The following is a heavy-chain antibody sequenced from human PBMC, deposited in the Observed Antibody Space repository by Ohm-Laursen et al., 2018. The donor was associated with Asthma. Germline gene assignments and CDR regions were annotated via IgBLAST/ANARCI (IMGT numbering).Heavy chain of an antibody. J-gene: IGHJ4*02. CDR3: ARDRVQYSYAYYFDY. D-gene: IGHD5-18*01. CDR1: GFTFSSYG. CDR2: ISYDGSNK. Sequence: SLRLSCAASGFTFSSYGMHWVRQAPGKGLEWVAVISYDGSNKYYADSVKGRFTISRDNSKNTLYLQMNSLRAEDTAVYYCARDRVQYSYAYYFDYWGQGTLVTVSS. V-gene: IGHV3-30*03.